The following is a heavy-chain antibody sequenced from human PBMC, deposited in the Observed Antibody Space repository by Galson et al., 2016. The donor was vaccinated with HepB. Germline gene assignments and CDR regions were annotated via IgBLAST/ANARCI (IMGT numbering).Heavy chain of an antibody. Sequence: SLRLSCAASGFTFSTYWMHWVRQVPGMGLVWVSRVNSDGSRTTYVDSVKGRFTISRDNSRNTLYLQMNSLRAEDTAMYYCARNMYGAATNYIGDVFDIWGQGTMVTVSS. D-gene: IGHD3-10*01. J-gene: IGHJ3*02. CDR1: GFTFSTYW. CDR3: ARNMYGAATNYIGDVFDI. V-gene: IGHV3-74*01. CDR2: VNSDGSRT.